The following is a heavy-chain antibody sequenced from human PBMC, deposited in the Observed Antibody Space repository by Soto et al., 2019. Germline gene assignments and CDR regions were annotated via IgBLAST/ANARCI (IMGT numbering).Heavy chain of an antibody. CDR2: VIPIFGTK. Sequence: QVQLVQSGAEVKEPGSSVKVSCKASGGTFSNYAITWVRQAPGQGLEWMGGVIPIFGTKNSAQKFQGRGAITPNRPKNKAYMELSGLTPEDPAVYYGARVGVRNAAPRRYGMDVWAQGTTVTVSS. D-gene: IGHD3-16*01. CDR3: ARVGVRNAAPRRYGMDV. V-gene: IGHV1-69*05. CDR1: GGTFSNYA. J-gene: IGHJ6*02.